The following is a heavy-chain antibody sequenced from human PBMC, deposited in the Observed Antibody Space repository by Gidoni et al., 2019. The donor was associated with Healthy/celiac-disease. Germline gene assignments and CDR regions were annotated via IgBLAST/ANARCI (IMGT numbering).Heavy chain of an antibody. J-gene: IGHJ4*02. CDR1: GGSFSGYY. CDR3: ARGSGPLMQQLVITSNYYFDY. CDR2: INHSGST. V-gene: IGHV4-34*01. Sequence: QVQLQQWGAGLLKPSETLSLTCAVYGGSFSGYYWSWIRQPPGKGLEWIGEINHSGSTNYNPSLKSRVTISVDTSKNQFSLKLSSVTAADTAVYYCARGSGPLMQQLVITSNYYFDYWGQGTLVTVSS. D-gene: IGHD6-13*01.